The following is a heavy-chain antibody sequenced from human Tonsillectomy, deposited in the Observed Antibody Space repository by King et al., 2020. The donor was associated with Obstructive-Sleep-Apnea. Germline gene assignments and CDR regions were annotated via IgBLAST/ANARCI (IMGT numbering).Heavy chain of an antibody. CDR1: GFTFDDYA. CDR3: AKDIAGYSSGWYFYFDY. V-gene: IGHV3-9*01. J-gene: IGHJ4*02. D-gene: IGHD6-19*01. CDR2: ISWNSGSI. Sequence: VQLVESGGGLVQPGRSLRLSCAASGFTFDDYAMHWVRQAPGKGLEWGSGISWNSGSIGYADSVKGRFTISRDNAKNSLYLQMNSLRAEDTALYYCAKDIAGYSSGWYFYFDYWGQGTLVTVSS.